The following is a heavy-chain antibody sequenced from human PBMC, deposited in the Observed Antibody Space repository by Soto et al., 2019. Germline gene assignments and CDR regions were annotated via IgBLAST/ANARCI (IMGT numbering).Heavy chain of an antibody. CDR3: ARVFRPYNWFDT. V-gene: IGHV4-59*01. CDR2: IYYSGST. J-gene: IGHJ5*02. D-gene: IGHD2-21*01. CDR1: GGSISSYY. Sequence: SETLSLTCTVSGGSISSYYWSWIRQPPGKGLEWIGYIYYSGSTNYNPSLKSRVTISVDTSKNQFSLKLSSVTAADTAVYYCARVFRPYNWFDTWGQGTLVTVSS.